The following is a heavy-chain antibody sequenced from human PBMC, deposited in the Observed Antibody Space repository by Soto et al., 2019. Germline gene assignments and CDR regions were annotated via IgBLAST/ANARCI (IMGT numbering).Heavy chain of an antibody. J-gene: IGHJ4*02. CDR1: GFTFSSYT. V-gene: IGHV3-30-3*01. CDR2: ISKDGTNK. CDR3: ARDLTGLEPPYYFDC. D-gene: IGHD1-1*01. Sequence: QVQLVESGGGVVQSGRSLRLSCAASGFTFSSYTMHWVRQAPGKGLEWVAVISKDGTNKNYADSVKGRFTISRDNSKDTRYLQMNSLRAEDTAEYFGARDLTGLEPPYYFDCWGQGTLVTASS.